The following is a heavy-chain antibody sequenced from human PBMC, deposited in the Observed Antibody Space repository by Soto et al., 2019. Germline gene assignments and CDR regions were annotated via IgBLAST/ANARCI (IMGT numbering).Heavy chain of an antibody. CDR2: ISGSGGST. V-gene: IGHV3-23*01. CDR3: AKASIAAAEKYGMDV. D-gene: IGHD6-13*01. J-gene: IGHJ6*02. CDR1: GFTFSSDA. Sequence: SLRLCWGGSGFTFSSDAMSWVRQAPGKGLEWVSAISGSGGSTYYADSVKGRFTISRDNSKNTLYLQMNRLRAEGTAVYYCAKASIAAAEKYGMDVWGQVTTVTDSS.